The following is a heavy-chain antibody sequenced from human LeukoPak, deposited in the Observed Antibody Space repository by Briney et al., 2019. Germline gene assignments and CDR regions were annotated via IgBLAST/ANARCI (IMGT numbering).Heavy chain of an antibody. V-gene: IGHV3-30-3*01. J-gene: IGHJ4*02. Sequence: GGSLRLSCAASGFTFSSYAMHWVRQAPGKGLEWVAVISYDGSNKYYADSVKGRFTISRDNSKNTLYLQMNSLRAEDTAVYYCAREGQVGFMITFGGVIAVWGQGTLVTVSS. CDR3: AREGQVGFMITFGGVIAV. D-gene: IGHD3-16*02. CDR2: ISYDGSNK. CDR1: GFTFSSYA.